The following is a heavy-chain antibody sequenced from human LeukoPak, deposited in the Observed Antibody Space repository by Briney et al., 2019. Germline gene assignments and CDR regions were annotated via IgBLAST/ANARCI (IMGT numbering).Heavy chain of an antibody. CDR1: GGSISSYY. CDR3: ARGPPYARFDY. J-gene: IGHJ4*02. CDR2: IYYSGST. Sequence: SETLSLTCTVSGGSISSYYWSWIRQPPGKGLEWIGYIYYSGSTNYNPSLKSRVTISVDTPKNQFSLKLSSVTAADTAVYYCARGPPYARFDYWGQGTLVTVSS. V-gene: IGHV4-59*08.